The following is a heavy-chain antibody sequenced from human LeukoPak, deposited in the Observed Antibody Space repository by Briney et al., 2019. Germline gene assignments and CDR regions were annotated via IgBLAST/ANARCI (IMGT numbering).Heavy chain of an antibody. D-gene: IGHD1-7*01. CDR3: ARQSFIAGDNWNYVLNGDDALDI. Sequence: ASVKVSCKASSYTFSRYGITWVRQAPGQGLEWMGWITAYDGNTNFAQNFQARVTMTTDTPTNTAYMELRSLRSDDTAVYYCARQSFIAGDNWNYVLNGDDALDIWGQGTMVTVSS. CDR1: SYTFSRYG. CDR2: ITAYDGNT. V-gene: IGHV1-18*01. J-gene: IGHJ3*02.